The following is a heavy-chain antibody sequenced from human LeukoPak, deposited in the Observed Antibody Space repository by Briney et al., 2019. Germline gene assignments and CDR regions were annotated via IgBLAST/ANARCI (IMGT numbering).Heavy chain of an antibody. CDR2: IYYSGST. V-gene: IGHV4-31*03. J-gene: IGHJ6*02. CDR3: ARDRLATGGMDV. D-gene: IGHD1-26*01. Sequence: PSQTLSLTCTVSGGSISSGGYYWSWIRQYSGKGLEWIGYIYYSGSTHYNPSLKSRVTISVDKAKNRFSLKMRSVTAADTAVYYCARDRLATGGMDVWGQGTTVTVSS. CDR1: GGSISSGGYY.